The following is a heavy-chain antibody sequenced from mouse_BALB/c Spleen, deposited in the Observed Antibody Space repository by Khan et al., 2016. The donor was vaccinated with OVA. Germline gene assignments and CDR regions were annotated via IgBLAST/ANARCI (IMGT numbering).Heavy chain of an antibody. CDR3: AIAFYYGAWFAF. D-gene: IGHD1-1*01. J-gene: IGHJ3*01. CDR1: GFSLNSYG. Sequence: QVQLQQSGPGLVAPSQSLSITCTVSGFSLNSYGVHWVRQPPGKGLEWLGVIWAGGSTNHNSALMSRLSISKDNSKSQVFLKMNSLQTDDTAMYYCAIAFYYGAWFAFWGQGTLVTVSA. V-gene: IGHV2-9*02. CDR2: IWAGGST.